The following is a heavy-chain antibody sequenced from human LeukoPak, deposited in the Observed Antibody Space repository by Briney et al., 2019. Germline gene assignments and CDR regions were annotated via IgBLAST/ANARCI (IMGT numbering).Heavy chain of an antibody. V-gene: IGHV3-23*01. J-gene: IGHJ4*02. CDR2: ISGSGGST. CDR1: GFTFSSYA. Sequence: HPGGSLRLSCAASGFTFSSYAMSWVRQAPGKGLEWVSAISGSGGSTYYADSVKGRFTISRDNSKNTLYLQMNSLRAEDTALYYCARDSKIRRDGYNGYFDYWGQGTLVTVSS. CDR3: ARDSKIRRDGYNGYFDY. D-gene: IGHD5-24*01.